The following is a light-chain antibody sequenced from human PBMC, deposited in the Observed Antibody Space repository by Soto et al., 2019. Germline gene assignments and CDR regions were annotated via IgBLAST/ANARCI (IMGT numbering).Light chain of an antibody. Sequence: EIVLTQSPCTLSLSPGERATLSCRASQSVGGNFAWYQHKPGQAPRLLIYAASTRATGVPARFSGSGSGTEFTLTISSLQSEDSAVYYCQKYYDWPLTFGGGTKVDIK. CDR2: AAS. J-gene: IGKJ4*01. CDR1: QSVGGN. V-gene: IGKV3-15*01. CDR3: QKYYDWPLT.